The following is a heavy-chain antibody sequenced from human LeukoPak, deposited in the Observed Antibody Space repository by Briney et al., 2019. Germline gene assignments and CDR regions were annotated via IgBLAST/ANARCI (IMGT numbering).Heavy chain of an antibody. Sequence: SETLSLTCTVSGGSISTYFWSWIRRPPGKGLEWIGFISYSGSTNYNPSLKSRVTISVDTSKNQFSLKLSSVTAADTAAYYCARHRRDLTPTFDYWGQGTLVTVSS. CDR3: ARHRRDLTPTFDY. CDR1: GGSISTYF. D-gene: IGHD2/OR15-2a*01. J-gene: IGHJ4*02. CDR2: ISYSGST. V-gene: IGHV4-59*08.